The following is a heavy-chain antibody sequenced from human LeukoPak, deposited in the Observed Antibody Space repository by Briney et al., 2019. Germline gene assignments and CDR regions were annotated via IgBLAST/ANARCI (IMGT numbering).Heavy chain of an antibody. J-gene: IGHJ4*02. CDR1: GGSISSGGYY. V-gene: IGHV4-31*03. CDR3: ARDRSGSIDY. D-gene: IGHD2-15*01. Sequence: SETLSLTCTVSGGSISSGGYYWSWIRQHPGKDLEWIGYIYYSGSTYYNPSLKSRVTISVDTSKNQFSLKLSSVTAADTAVYYCARDRSGSIDYWGQGTLVTVSS. CDR2: IYYSGST.